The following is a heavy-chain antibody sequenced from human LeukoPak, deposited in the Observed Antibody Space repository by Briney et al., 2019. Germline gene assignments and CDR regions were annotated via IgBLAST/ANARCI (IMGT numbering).Heavy chain of an antibody. Sequence: PSETLSLTCAVSGGSISSSNWWSWVRQPPGRGLEWIGSIYYTGITYYNPSLKSRVTMSVDTSENQFSLNLNSVTAADTAVYYCARGFRYCSGGSCYPGVNWFDPWGQGTLVTVSS. D-gene: IGHD2-15*01. CDR2: IYYTGIT. J-gene: IGHJ5*02. CDR3: ARGFRYCSGGSCYPGVNWFDP. CDR1: GGSISSSNW. V-gene: IGHV4-39*01.